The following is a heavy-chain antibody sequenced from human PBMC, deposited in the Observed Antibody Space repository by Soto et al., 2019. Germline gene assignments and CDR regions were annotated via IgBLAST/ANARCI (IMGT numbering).Heavy chain of an antibody. J-gene: IGHJ4*02. D-gene: IGHD3-22*01. CDR1: VFTFISYR. CDR2: ISNDGTNE. CDR3: AQDQNSSRYWKLLEQ. V-gene: IGHV3-30*18. Sequence: VGSRRLSCSSSVFTFISYRIQWLPQAPVKGLEWVAAISNDGTNEYYADYVKRRFTISRDNFKNTLYMQMNSLRAEDTAVYYCAQDQNSSRYWKLLEQWGEGTVVIVSS.